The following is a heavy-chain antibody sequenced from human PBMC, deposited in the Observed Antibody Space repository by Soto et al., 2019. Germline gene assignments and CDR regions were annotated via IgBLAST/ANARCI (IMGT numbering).Heavy chain of an antibody. CDR3: VRHYCSGGSCTWYFDS. Sequence: TSETLSLTCTISGGSISSSSYFWGWIRQPPGKGLEWIGSFYNSGSTYYNPSLKSRVTISVDTSKNQFSLKLSSVTATDTAVYHCVRHYCSGGSCTWYFDSWGQGTLVTVSS. V-gene: IGHV4-39*01. J-gene: IGHJ4*02. CDR2: FYNSGST. D-gene: IGHD2-15*01. CDR1: GGSISSSSYF.